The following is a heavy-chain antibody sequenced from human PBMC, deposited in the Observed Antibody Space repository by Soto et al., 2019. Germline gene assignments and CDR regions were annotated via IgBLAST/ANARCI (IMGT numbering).Heavy chain of an antibody. CDR3: VATTVTTISLDY. CDR1: GGSISNDNYY. CDR2: SYYSGST. Sequence: QVQLRESGPGLVKPSRTLSLTCTVSGGSISNDNYYWTWIRQHPGKGLEWIGYSYYSGSTYYNPSLKSRFSISVDTSKNQFSLKLSSVTAADTAVYYCVATTVTTISLDYWGQGTLVTVSS. J-gene: IGHJ4*02. V-gene: IGHV4-31*03. D-gene: IGHD4-17*01.